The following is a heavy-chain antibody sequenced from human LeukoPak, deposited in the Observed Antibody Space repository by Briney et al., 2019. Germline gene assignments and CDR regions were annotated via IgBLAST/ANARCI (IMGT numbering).Heavy chain of an antibody. V-gene: IGHV4-61*05. CDR2: IYYSGST. CDR1: GGSISSSSYY. J-gene: IGHJ6*02. CDR3: ARALPDCSSTSCYWSYYYYYGMDV. D-gene: IGHD2-2*01. Sequence: PSETLSLTCTVSGGSISSSSYYWSWIRQPPGRGLEWIGYIYYSGSTNYNPSLKSRVTISVDTSKTQFSLKLSSVTAADTAVYYCARALPDCSSTSCYWSYYYYYGMDVWGQGTTVTVSS.